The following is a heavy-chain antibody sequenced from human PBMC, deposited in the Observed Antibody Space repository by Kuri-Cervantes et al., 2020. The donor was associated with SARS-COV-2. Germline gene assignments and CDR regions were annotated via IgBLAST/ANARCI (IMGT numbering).Heavy chain of an antibody. D-gene: IGHD3-22*01. V-gene: IGHV4-39*02. Sequence: GSLRLSCTVSGGSISSSSYYWGWIRQPPGKGLEWIGSIYYSGSTYYNPSLKSRVTISVDTSKNQFSLKLSPVTAADTAVYYCARELGITMSWDAFDIWGQGTMVTVSS. CDR2: IYYSGST. CDR1: GGSISSSSYY. CDR3: ARELGITMSWDAFDI. J-gene: IGHJ3*02.